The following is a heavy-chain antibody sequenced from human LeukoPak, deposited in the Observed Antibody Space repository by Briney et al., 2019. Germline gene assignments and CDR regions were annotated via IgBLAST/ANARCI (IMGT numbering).Heavy chain of an antibody. CDR1: GFSFSSYW. J-gene: IGHJ4*02. CDR2: INQDGSEK. V-gene: IGHV3-7*01. CDR3: ARDYNSYGSGSYFY. Sequence: GGSLRLSCAASGFSFSSYWMNWVRQAPGKGLEWVANINQDGSEKYYVDSVKGRFTISRDNAKNSLYLQMNSLRTEDTAVYYCARDYNSYGSGSYFYWGQGTLVTVSS. D-gene: IGHD3-10*01.